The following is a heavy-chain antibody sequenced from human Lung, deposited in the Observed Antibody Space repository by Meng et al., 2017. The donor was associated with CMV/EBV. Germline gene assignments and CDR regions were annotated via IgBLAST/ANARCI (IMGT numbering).Heavy chain of an antibody. CDR3: ARGLTIAVAGTKFGS. CDR1: GGTFRSYA. V-gene: IGHV1-69*05. D-gene: IGHD6-13*01. CDR2: FIPVFGTA. J-gene: IGHJ4*02. Sequence: SVKVSCKASGGTFRSYAISWVRQAPGQGLEWMGGFIPVFGTANYAQKFQGRVTITTDESTSTAYMELSSLRSEDTAIYYCARGLTIAVAGTKFGSWGQGXLVTVSS.